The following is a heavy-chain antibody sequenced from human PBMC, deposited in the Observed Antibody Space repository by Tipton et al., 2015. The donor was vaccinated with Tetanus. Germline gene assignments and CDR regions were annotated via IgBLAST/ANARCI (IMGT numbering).Heavy chain of an antibody. CDR1: GFIFSSHG. Sequence: SLRLSCAASGFIFSSHGMSWVRLAPGKGLEWVSDISGSGGSTYYADSVKGRFTISRDNSKNTLYLQMNTLRAEDTAVYYCARDPTRRFDYWGPGTLVTVSS. D-gene: IGHD1/OR15-1a*01. J-gene: IGHJ4*02. CDR3: ARDPTRRFDY. V-gene: IGHV3-23*01. CDR2: ISGSGGST.